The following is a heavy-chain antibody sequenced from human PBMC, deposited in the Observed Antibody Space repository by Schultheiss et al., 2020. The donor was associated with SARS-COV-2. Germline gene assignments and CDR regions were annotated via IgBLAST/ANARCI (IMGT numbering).Heavy chain of an antibody. D-gene: IGHD4-17*01. CDR2: MNPNSGNT. CDR1: GYTFTSYD. J-gene: IGHJ6*02. CDR3: ARVPGGDYGPYYYNMDV. Sequence: ASVKVSCKASGYTFTSYDINWVRQATGQGLEWMGWMNPNSGNTGYAQKFQGRVTMTRNTSISTAYMELSSLRSEDTAVYYCARVPGGDYGPYYYNMDVWGQGTTVTVSS. V-gene: IGHV1-8*01.